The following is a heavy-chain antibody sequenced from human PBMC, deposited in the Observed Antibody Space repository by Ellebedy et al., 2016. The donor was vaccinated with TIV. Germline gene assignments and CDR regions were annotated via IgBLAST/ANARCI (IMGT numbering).Heavy chain of an antibody. CDR2: IFYSGST. J-gene: IGHJ6*02. CDR3: ARFDYDVEGYYGMDV. V-gene: IGHV4-59*01. CDR1: GGSISDYS. Sequence: SETLSLTXTVSGGSISDYSWSWIRQPPGKGLEWIGYIFYSGSTNYNPSLKSRVTTSVDTSKNQFSLKLTSVAAADTAVYYCARFDYDVEGYYGMDVWGQGTTVTVSS. D-gene: IGHD3-3*01.